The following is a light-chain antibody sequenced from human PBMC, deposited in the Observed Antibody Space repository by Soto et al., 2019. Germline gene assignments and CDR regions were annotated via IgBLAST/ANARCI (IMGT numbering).Light chain of an antibody. V-gene: IGKV3-15*01. Sequence: EIVMTQSPATLSVSPGERATLSCRASQSVSSNLAWYQQKPGQAPRLLIYGASTRATGIPARFSGSGSGTSFTPTISSLQSEDFAVYYCQQEWTFGQGTKVEIK. CDR1: QSVSSN. CDR2: GAS. CDR3: QQEWT. J-gene: IGKJ1*01.